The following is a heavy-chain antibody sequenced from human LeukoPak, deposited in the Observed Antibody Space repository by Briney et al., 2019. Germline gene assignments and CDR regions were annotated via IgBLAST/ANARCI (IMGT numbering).Heavy chain of an antibody. D-gene: IGHD3-3*01. J-gene: IGHJ4*02. CDR2: INHSGST. CDR3: ARGAGYDFWSGSYYFDY. Sequence: SETLSLTCAVYGGSFSGYYWSWIRQPPGKGLEWIGEINHSGSTNYNPSLKSRVTISVDTSKNQFSLKLSSVTAADTAVYYCARGAGYDFWSGSYYFDYWGQGTLATVSS. V-gene: IGHV4-34*01. CDR1: GGSFSGYY.